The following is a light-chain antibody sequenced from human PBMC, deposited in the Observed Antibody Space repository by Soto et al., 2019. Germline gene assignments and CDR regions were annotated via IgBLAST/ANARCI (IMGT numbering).Light chain of an antibody. CDR3: QQLSSYPRT. Sequence: DIQLTQSPSFLSASVGDSVTITCRASQGISSYVAWYQTKPGKATNLLIYGASTLQSGIPSRVSGSGSGTEVTLTISSLQPEEVAVYYGQQLSSYPRTFGPGTKVDIK. CDR2: GAS. CDR1: QGISSY. J-gene: IGKJ3*01. V-gene: IGKV1-9*01.